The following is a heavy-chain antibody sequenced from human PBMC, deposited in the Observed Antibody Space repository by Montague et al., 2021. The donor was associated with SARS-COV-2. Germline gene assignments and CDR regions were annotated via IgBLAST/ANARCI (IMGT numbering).Heavy chain of an antibody. V-gene: IGHV3-53*04. CDR3: AREIAAAAYGWNWFDP. J-gene: IGHJ5*02. CDR2: IYSGGST. D-gene: IGHD6-13*01. Sequence: SLRLSWAASGFTVSSNYMSWVRQAPGKGLEWVSVIYSGGSTYYADSVKGRFTISRHNSKNTLYLQMNSLRAEDTAVYYCAREIAAAAYGWNWFDPWGQGTLVTVSS. CDR1: GFTVSSNY.